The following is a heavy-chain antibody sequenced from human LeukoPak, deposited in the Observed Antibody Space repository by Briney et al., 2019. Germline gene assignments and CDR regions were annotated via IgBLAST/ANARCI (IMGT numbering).Heavy chain of an antibody. CDR3: ARTVARIGY. Sequence: GGSLRLSCAASGFTFSSYEMNWVRQAPGKGLEWVSHISSSASTIYYTDSVKGRFTISRDNSKNSLYLQMNSLRAEDTAIYYCARTVARIGYWGQGTLVTVSS. J-gene: IGHJ4*02. D-gene: IGHD4-23*01. V-gene: IGHV3-48*03. CDR2: ISSSASTI. CDR1: GFTFSSYE.